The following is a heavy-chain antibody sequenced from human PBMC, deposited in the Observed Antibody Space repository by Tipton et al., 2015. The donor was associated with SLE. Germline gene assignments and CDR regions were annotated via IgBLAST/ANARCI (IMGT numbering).Heavy chain of an antibody. CDR2: IYTTGST. D-gene: IGHD1-26*01. CDR1: GDSISSGDCY. CDR3: ARGGGSYYDY. V-gene: IGHV4-61*09. Sequence: TLSLTCTVSGDSISSGDCYWSWIRQPAGKGLEWIGHIYTTGSTNYNPSLKSRVTISVHTSKNLFSLRLSSVTAADTAVYYCARGGGSYYDYWGQGTLVTVSS. J-gene: IGHJ4*02.